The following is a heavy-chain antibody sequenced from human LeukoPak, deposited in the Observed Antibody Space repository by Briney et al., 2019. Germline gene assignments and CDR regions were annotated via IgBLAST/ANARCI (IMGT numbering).Heavy chain of an antibody. D-gene: IGHD3-22*01. V-gene: IGHV4-4*07. Sequence: SETLSLTCTVSGGSISSYYWSWIRQPPGKGLEWIGRIYTSGSTNYNPSLKSRVTMSVDTSKNQFSLKLSSVTAADTAVYYCARGPNTPHYDDSSGYYFDYWGQGTLVTVSS. CDR2: IYTSGST. CDR3: ARGPNTPHYDDSSGYYFDY. J-gene: IGHJ4*02. CDR1: GGSISSYY.